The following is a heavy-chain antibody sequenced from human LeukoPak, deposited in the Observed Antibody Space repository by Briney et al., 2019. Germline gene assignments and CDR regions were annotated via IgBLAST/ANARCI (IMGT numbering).Heavy chain of an antibody. V-gene: IGHV4-39*07. CDR1: GGSISSSSYY. CDR2: IYYSGST. CDR3: ARSRPTQRYSSSSEIDY. D-gene: IGHD6-6*01. J-gene: IGHJ4*02. Sequence: SETLSLTCTVSGGSISSSSYYWGWVRQPPGKGLEWIGSIYYSGSTYYNPTLKSRVTISVDTSKNQFSLKLSSVTAADTAVYYCARSRPTQRYSSSSEIDYWGQGTLVTVSS.